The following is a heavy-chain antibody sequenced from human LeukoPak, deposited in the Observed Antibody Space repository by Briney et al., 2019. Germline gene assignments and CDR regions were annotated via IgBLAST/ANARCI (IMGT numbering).Heavy chain of an antibody. CDR3: AKDRPPTDY. CDR1: GFTFSSYG. CDR2: ISYDGSNK. Sequence: GGSLRLSCAASGFTFSSYGMHWVRQAPGKGLEWVAVISYDGSNKYHADSVKGRFTISRDNSKNTLYLQMNSLRAEDTAVYYCAKDRPPTDYWGQGTLVTVSS. J-gene: IGHJ4*02. V-gene: IGHV3-30*18.